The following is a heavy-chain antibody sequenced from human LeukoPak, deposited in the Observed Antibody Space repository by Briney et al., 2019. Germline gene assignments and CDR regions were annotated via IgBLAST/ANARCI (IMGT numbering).Heavy chain of an antibody. J-gene: IGHJ4*02. CDR1: GFTFSCYA. CDR3: AKDTSIGRYCTNGVCSPFDY. Sequence: GGSLRLSCAGSGFTFSCYAMSWVRQAPGKGLEWVSAISDTGATTYDADSVKGRFTISRDNSRSTLYLQMNSLRAEDTALYYCAKDTSIGRYCTNGVCSPFDYWGQGTLVTVSS. D-gene: IGHD2-8*01. V-gene: IGHV3-23*01. CDR2: ISDTGATT.